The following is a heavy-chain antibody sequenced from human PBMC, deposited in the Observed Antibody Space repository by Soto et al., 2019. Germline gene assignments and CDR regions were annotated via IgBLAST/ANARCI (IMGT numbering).Heavy chain of an antibody. CDR3: ASGYYYDNSGPFSDVFDV. CDR1: GFTFSSYS. J-gene: IGHJ3*01. CDR2: ISSSSSTI. V-gene: IGHV3-48*01. Sequence: GGSLRLSCAASGFTFSSYSMNWVRQAPGKGLEWVSYISSSSSTIYYADSVKGRFTISRDNAKNSLYLQMNSLRAEDTAVYYCASGYYYDNSGPFSDVFDVWGQGTMVTVSS. D-gene: IGHD3-22*01.